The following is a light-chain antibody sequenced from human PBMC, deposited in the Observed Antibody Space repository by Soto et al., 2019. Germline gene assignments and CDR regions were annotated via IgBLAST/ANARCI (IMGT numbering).Light chain of an antibody. V-gene: IGKV1-33*01. J-gene: IGKJ4*01. CDR3: QQYDNLPALT. CDR1: QDISNY. CDR2: DAS. Sequence: DIQMTQSPSSLSASVGDRVTITCQASQDISNYLNWYQQKPGKAPKLLIYDASKLETGVPSRFSGSGSRTDFTFPIISLQPEDIATYYCQQYDNLPALTFGGGTKVEIK.